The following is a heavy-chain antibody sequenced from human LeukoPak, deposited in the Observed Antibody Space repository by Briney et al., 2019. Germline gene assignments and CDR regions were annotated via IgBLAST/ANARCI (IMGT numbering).Heavy chain of an antibody. CDR2: ISGGGGST. CDR1: GFTFSSYA. Sequence: GGSLRLSCAASGFTFSSYAMSWVRQVPGKGLEWVSAISGGGGSTYSADSVKGRFTISRDNSKNTLSLQMNSLRVEDSAVHYCARQLGYCSDGNCYFDFWGQGALVTVSS. V-gene: IGHV3-23*01. J-gene: IGHJ4*02. D-gene: IGHD2-15*01. CDR3: ARQLGYCSDGNCYFDF.